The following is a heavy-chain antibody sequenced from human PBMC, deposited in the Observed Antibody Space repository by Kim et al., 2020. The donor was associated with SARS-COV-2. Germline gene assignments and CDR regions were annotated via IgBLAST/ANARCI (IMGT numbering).Heavy chain of an antibody. D-gene: IGHD3-10*02. CDR3: TRARFGANYYYYYYGMDV. CDR2: IRSKAYGGTT. CDR1: GFTFGDYA. J-gene: IGHJ6*02. Sequence: GGSLRLSCTASGFTFGDYAMSWFRQAPGKGLEWVGFIRSKAYGGTTEYAASVKGRFTISRDDSKSIAYLQMNSLKTEDTAVYYCTRARFGANYYYYYYGMDVWGQGTTVTVSS. V-gene: IGHV3-49*03.